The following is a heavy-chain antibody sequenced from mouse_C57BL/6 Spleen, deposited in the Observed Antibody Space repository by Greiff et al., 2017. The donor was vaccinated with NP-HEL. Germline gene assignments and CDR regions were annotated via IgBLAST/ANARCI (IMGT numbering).Heavy chain of an antibody. V-gene: IGHV1-5*01. Sequence: VQLQQSGTVLARPGASVKMSCKTSGYTFTSYWMHWVKQRPGQGLEWIGAIYPGNSDTSYNQKFKGKAKLTAVTSASTAYMELSSLTNEDSAVYYCTRPYFLYDYDPYYFDYWGQGTTLTVSS. D-gene: IGHD2-4*01. CDR1: GYTFTSYW. J-gene: IGHJ2*01. CDR2: IYPGNSDT. CDR3: TRPYFLYDYDPYYFDY.